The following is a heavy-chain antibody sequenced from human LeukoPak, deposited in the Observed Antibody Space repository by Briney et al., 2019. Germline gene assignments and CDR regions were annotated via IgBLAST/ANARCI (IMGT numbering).Heavy chain of an antibody. CDR2: ISAYNGNT. CDR1: GYTFTSYV. Sequence: ASVKVSCKASGYTFTSYVISWVRQAPGQGLEWMGWISAYNGNTNYAQRLQGRVTMTTDTSTSTAYMELRSLRSDNTAVYHCARDSGYCSSTSCAVFDYWGQGTLVTVSS. D-gene: IGHD2-2*03. CDR3: ARDSGYCSSTSCAVFDY. V-gene: IGHV1-18*01. J-gene: IGHJ4*02.